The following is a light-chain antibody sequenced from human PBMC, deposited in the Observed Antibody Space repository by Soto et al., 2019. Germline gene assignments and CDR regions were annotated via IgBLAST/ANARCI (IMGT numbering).Light chain of an antibody. J-gene: IGKJ1*01. CDR3: QQYGSSPKT. V-gene: IGKV3-20*01. CDR2: GAS. CDR1: QSVSSSY. Sequence: EIVLTQSPGTLSLSPGERATLSCRASQSVSSSYLAWYQQKPGQAPRLLIYGASSRATGIPDRFSGSGSGTDFNLTISRLKPEDFAVYYCQQYGSSPKTFGQGTKVEIK.